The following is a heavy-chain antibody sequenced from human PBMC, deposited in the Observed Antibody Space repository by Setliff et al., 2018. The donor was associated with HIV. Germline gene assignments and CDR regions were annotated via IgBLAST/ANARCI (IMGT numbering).Heavy chain of an antibody. CDR3: ARDIYYYDSRGYYFAFDP. CDR2: ISASNGYT. J-gene: IGHJ5*02. D-gene: IGHD3-22*01. V-gene: IGHV1-18*01. Sequence: GASVKVSCKASGYTFSSYGISWVRQAPGQGLEWMGWISASNGYTDYAQKFQGRVTVTTDTSASTAYMELSSLRSEDTAVYYCARDIYYYDSRGYYFAFDPWGQGTLVTVSS. CDR1: GYTFSSYG.